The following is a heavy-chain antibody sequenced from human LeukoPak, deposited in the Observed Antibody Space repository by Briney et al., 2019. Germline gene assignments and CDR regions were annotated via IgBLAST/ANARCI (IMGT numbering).Heavy chain of an antibody. D-gene: IGHD3-22*01. V-gene: IGHV3-23*01. CDR1: GFTFSSYA. CDR3: AKDYDSSGYYYYFDY. CDR2: ISGSGGST. J-gene: IGHJ4*02. Sequence: GGSLRLSCAASGFTFSSYAMSWVRQAPGKGLEWVSAISGSGGSTYYADSVKGRFTISRDNSKITLYLQMNSLRAEDTAVYYCAKDYDSSGYYYYFDYWGQGTLVTVSS.